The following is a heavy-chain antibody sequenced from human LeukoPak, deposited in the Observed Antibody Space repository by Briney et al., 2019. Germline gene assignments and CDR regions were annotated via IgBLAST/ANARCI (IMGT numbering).Heavy chain of an antibody. V-gene: IGHV3-23*01. D-gene: IGHD2-15*01. CDR1: GFTFSSYG. Sequence: GGSLRLSCAASGFTFSSYGMSWVRQAPGKGLEWVSAISGSGGSTYYADSVKGRFTISRDNSKNTLYLQMNSLRAEDTAVYYCAKLGCSGGSCYSSAFDIWGQGTMLTVSS. CDR2: ISGSGGST. J-gene: IGHJ3*02. CDR3: AKLGCSGGSCYSSAFDI.